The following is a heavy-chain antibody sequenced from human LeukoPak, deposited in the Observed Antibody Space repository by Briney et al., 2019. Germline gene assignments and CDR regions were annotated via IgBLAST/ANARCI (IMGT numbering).Heavy chain of an antibody. J-gene: IGHJ4*02. CDR3: TRVHYYYDSSGYMAGY. D-gene: IGHD3-22*01. Sequence: PGGSLRLSCTASGFTFGDYAMSWFRQAPGKGLEWVGFIRSKAYGGTTEYAASVKGRFTISRDDSKSIAYPQMNSLKTEDTAVYYCTRVHYYYDSSGYMAGYWGQGTLVTVSS. CDR1: GFTFGDYA. CDR2: IRSKAYGGTT. V-gene: IGHV3-49*03.